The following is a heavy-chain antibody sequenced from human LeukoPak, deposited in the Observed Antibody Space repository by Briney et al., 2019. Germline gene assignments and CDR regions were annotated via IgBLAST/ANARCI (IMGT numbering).Heavy chain of an antibody. CDR3: ARGRYMDV. CDR1: GFTYSSYE. Sequence: PGGSLRLSCAASGFTYSSYEMNWVRQAPGKGLEWISSITTSSTYTFYADSVKGRFTISRDNAKNSLYLQMNSLRAEDTAVYYCARGRYMDVWGKGTTVTISS. CDR2: ITTSSTYT. V-gene: IGHV3-21*01. J-gene: IGHJ6*03.